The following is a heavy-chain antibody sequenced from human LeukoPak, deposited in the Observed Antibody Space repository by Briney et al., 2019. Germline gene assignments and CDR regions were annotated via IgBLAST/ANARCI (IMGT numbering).Heavy chain of an antibody. CDR2: ISYDGSNK. D-gene: IGHD6-19*01. CDR1: GFTFSSYG. Sequence: GGSLRLSCAASGFTFSSYGMHCVRQAPGKGLEWVAVISYDGSNKYYADSVKGRFTISRDNSKNTLYLQMNSLRAEDTAVYYCTSGSGWYEDYWGQGTLVTVSS. CDR3: TSGSGWYEDY. J-gene: IGHJ4*02. V-gene: IGHV3-30*03.